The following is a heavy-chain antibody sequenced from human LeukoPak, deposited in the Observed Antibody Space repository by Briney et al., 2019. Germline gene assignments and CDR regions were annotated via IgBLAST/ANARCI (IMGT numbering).Heavy chain of an antibody. CDR2: MSYSGTN. D-gene: IGHD5-24*01. CDR1: VGSVRSHY. J-gene: IGHJ4*02. CDR3: ARGGRDGPVDF. Sequence: SETLSLTCIVSVGSVRSHYWNWIRQPPGKGQEWIGFMSYSGTNDYNPSLKSRVSISIDTSRNRVSLRLSSVTAADTAYYRCARGGRDGPVDFGGQGTLVTVSS. V-gene: IGHV4-59*02.